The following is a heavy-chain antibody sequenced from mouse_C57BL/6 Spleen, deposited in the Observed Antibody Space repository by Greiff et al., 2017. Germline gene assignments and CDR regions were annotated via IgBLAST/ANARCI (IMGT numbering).Heavy chain of an antibody. CDR2: ISDGGSYT. D-gene: IGHD2-12*01. J-gene: IGHJ1*03. CDR1: GFTFSSYA. V-gene: IGHV5-4*03. Sequence: EVKLLESGGGLVKPGGSLKLSCAASGFTFSSYAMSWVRQTPEKRLEWVATISDGGSYTYYPDNVKGRFTISRDNAKNNLYLQMSDLKSEDTAMYYCARYYREMYFDVWGTGTTVTVSS. CDR3: ARYYREMYFDV.